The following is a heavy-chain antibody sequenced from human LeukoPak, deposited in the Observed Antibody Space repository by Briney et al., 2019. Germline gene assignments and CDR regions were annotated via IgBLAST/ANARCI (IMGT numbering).Heavy chain of an antibody. J-gene: IGHJ6*02. CDR2: ISSDGTNK. Sequence: GGSLRLSCAASGFTFSTYAMHWVRQAPGKGLEWVAVISSDGTNKYYADSVKGRFTISRDNSKNTLRLQMDSLRAEDTALYYCVREVAVTGTVNGAFNVWGLGTTVTVSS. CDR1: GFTFSTYA. D-gene: IGHD6-19*01. CDR3: VREVAVTGTVNGAFNV. V-gene: IGHV3-30-3*01.